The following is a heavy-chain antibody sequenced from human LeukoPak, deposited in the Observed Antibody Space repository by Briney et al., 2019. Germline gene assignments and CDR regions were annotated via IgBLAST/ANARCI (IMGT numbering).Heavy chain of an antibody. J-gene: IGHJ4*02. CDR1: GFTFSDYT. D-gene: IGHD4-23*01. CDR3: ARASDPYGGNGRLEY. V-gene: IGHV3-21*04. CDR2: ISPSSSYM. Sequence: GGSLRLSCAASGFTFSDYTMNWVRQAPGKGLEWVSSISPSSSYMYHADSVKGRFTISRDNSKNTLYLQMNSLRAEDTAVYYCARASDPYGGNGRLEYWGQGTLVTVSS.